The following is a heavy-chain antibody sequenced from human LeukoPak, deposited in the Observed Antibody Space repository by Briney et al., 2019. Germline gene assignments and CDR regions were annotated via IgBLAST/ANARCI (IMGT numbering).Heavy chain of an antibody. V-gene: IGHV3-11*04. CDR2: ISSSGSTI. CDR3: ARVGRWVLSRFDY. J-gene: IGHJ4*02. CDR1: GFTFSNYY. Sequence: GGSLRLSCAASGFTFSNYYMSWIRQAPGKGLEWVSYISSSGSTIYYADSVKGRFTISRDNAKNSLYLQMNSLRAEDTAVYYCARVGRWVLSRFDYGGQGTLVTVSS. D-gene: IGHD5-24*01.